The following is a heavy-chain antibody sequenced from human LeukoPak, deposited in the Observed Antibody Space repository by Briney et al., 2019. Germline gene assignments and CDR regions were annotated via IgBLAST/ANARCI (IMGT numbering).Heavy chain of an antibody. CDR2: ISSSGSTI. CDR3: ARERMYSGSGSTYPYYDY. Sequence: GGSLRLSCAASGFTFSSYEMNWVRQAPGKGLEWVSYISSSGSTIYYADSVKGRFTISRDNAKNALYLEMNSLRAEDTAEYFCARERMYSGSGSTYPYYDYWGQGTLVTVSS. V-gene: IGHV3-48*03. J-gene: IGHJ4*02. D-gene: IGHD3-10*01. CDR1: GFTFSSYE.